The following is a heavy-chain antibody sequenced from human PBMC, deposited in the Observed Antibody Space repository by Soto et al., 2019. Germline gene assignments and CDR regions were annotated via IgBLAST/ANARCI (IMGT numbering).Heavy chain of an antibody. V-gene: IGHV1-46*01. J-gene: IGHJ4*02. Sequence: VASVKVSCKASGYTFTSYYMHWVRQAPRQGLEWMGIINPSGGSTSYPQEFQGRVTMTRDTSTSTVYMELSSLRSEDTAVYYCATSSSGWYSSFDYWGQGTLVTVSS. D-gene: IGHD6-19*01. CDR3: ATSSSGWYSSFDY. CDR2: INPSGGST. CDR1: GYTFTSYY.